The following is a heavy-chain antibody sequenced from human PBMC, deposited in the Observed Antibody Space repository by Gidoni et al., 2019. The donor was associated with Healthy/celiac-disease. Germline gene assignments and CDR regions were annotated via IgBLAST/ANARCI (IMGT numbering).Heavy chain of an antibody. CDR2: ISYDGSNK. CDR1: GFTFSSYD. V-gene: IGHV3-30-3*01. J-gene: IGHJ5*02. CDR3: ASKSPRGNRLFDH. D-gene: IGHD3-10*01. Sequence: QVQLVESGGGVVQPGRSLRLSCAASGFTFSSYDMHWVRQAPGKGLEWVAVISYDGSNKYYADSVKGRLNISRDNSKNTLYLQMKSLRAEDTAVYYCASKSPRGNRLFDHWGQGTLVTVSS.